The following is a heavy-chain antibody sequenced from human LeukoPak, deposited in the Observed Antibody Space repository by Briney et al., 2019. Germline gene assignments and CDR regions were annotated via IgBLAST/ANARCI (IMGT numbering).Heavy chain of an antibody. J-gene: IGHJ5*02. CDR3: ARGRRAIAP. V-gene: IGHV4-31*03. D-gene: IGHD5-12*01. CDR1: GGSISSGGYY. CDR2: IYYSGST. Sequence: SETLSLTCTVFGGSISSGGYYWSWIRQHPGKGLEWIGYIYYSGSTYYNPTLKSRVTISVDTSKNQFSLKLSSVTAADTAVYYCARGRRAIAPWGQGTLVTVSS.